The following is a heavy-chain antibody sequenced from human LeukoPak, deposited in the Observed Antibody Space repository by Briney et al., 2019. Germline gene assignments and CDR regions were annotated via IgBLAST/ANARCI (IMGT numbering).Heavy chain of an antibody. J-gene: IGHJ4*02. CDR1: GGSISSYY. V-gene: IGHV4-59*01. CDR2: IFYSGSA. CDR3: ARNGGEYVFDY. Sequence: SETLSLTCTVSGGSISSYYWSWIRQPPGKGLEWIGYIFYSGSAIYNPSLKSRVSISIDTSKNQFSLKLSSVTAADTAVYYCARNGGEYVFDYWGQGTLVTVSS. D-gene: IGHD4-17*01.